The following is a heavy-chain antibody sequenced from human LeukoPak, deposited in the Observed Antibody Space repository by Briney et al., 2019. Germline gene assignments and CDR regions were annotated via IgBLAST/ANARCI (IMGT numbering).Heavy chain of an antibody. CDR1: GFTFSSYA. J-gene: IGHJ6*02. V-gene: IGHV3-30-3*01. Sequence: GGSLRLSCAASGFTFSSYAMHWVRQAPGKGLEWVAVISYDGSNKYYADSVKGRFTISRDNSKNTLYLQMNSLRAEDTALYYCAKDIKPRHYYYGMDVWGQGTTVTVSS. CDR2: ISYDGSNK. D-gene: IGHD1-14*01. CDR3: AKDIKPRHYYYGMDV.